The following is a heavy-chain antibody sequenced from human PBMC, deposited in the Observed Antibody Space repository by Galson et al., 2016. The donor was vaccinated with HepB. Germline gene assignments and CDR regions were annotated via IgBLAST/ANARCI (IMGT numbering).Heavy chain of an antibody. CDR2: VIPIFATT. J-gene: IGHJ4*02. CDR1: GGTFSSYT. D-gene: IGHD6-13*01. CDR3: ARARSSWVGFDY. Sequence: SVKVSCKASGGTFSSYTINWVRQAPGQGLEWMGGVIPIFATTNYAQNFQGRVTITADRSTNTAYMELSSLRSEDTAVYYCARARSSWVGFDYWGQGTLVTVSS. V-gene: IGHV1-69*06.